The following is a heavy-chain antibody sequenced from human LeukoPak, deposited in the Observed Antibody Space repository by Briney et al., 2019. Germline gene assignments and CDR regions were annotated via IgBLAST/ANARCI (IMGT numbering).Heavy chain of an antibody. D-gene: IGHD2-15*01. CDR1: RGSISGYY. J-gene: IGHJ4*02. V-gene: IGHV4-59*08. CDR3: ARHYCSGGNCYYFDH. Sequence: SETLSLTCTVSRGSISGYYWSWIRQPPGQGLEWIGFIYYRGTSKYNPSLMSRVTMSVDTSKNQVSLKLSSVTAADTAVYYCARHYCSGGNCYYFDHWGQGTLVTVSS. CDR2: IYYRGTS.